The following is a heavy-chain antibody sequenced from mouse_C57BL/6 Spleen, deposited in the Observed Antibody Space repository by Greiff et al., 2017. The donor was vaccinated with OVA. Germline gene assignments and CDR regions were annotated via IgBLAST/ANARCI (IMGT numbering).Heavy chain of an antibody. CDR1: GYTFPSYW. J-gene: IGHJ2*01. Sequence: QVQLQQPGAELVKPGASVKMSCKASGYTFPSYWITWVKQRPGQGLEWIGDIYPGSGSNNYNEKFKSKATRTVDTSSSTAYMQLSSLTSEDSAVYYCARGDGNWNYWGQGTTLTVSS. CDR3: ARGDGNWNY. D-gene: IGHD2-1*01. CDR2: IYPGSGSN. V-gene: IGHV1-55*01.